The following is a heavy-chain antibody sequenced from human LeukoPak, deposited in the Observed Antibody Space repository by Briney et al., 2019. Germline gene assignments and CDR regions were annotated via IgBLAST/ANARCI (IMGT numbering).Heavy chain of an antibody. CDR1: GFTFSSYG. CDR3: AKLCSGGSRHHGFDY. J-gene: IGHJ4*02. D-gene: IGHD2-15*01. Sequence: GGSLRLSCAASGFTFSSYGMSWVRQAPGKGLEWVSAISGSGGSTYYADSVKGRFTISRDNSKNTLYLQMNSLRAEDTAVYYCAKLCSGGSRHHGFDYWGQGTLVTVSS. CDR2: ISGSGGST. V-gene: IGHV3-23*01.